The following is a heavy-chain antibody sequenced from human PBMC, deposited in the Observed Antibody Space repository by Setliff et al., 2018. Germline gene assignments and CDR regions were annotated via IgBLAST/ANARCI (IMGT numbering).Heavy chain of an antibody. CDR3: ARDPPGSGWSFDS. CDR1: GFTFSNYR. D-gene: IGHD6-19*01. Sequence: PGGSLRLSCAASGFTFSNYRMHWVRQAPGKELEWVAVIWHDGGNKYHADSVKGRFTISRDNSKNTLYLQMNSLRAEDTAVYYCARDPPGSGWSFDSWGQGTLVTVSS. CDR2: IWHDGGNK. V-gene: IGHV3-33*08. J-gene: IGHJ4*02.